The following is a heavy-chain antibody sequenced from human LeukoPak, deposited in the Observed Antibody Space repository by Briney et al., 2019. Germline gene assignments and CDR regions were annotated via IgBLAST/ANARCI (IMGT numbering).Heavy chain of an antibody. CDR3: ARQRRYYDSSGYYPDAFDI. V-gene: IGHV4-39*01. J-gene: IGHJ3*02. Sequence: GSLRLSCAASGFTYSNYWMGWIRQPPGKGLEWIGSIYYSGSTYYNPSLTSRVTISVDTSKNQFSLKLSSVTAADTAVYYCARQRRYYDSSGYYPDAFDIWGQGTMVTVSS. CDR2: IYYSGST. CDR1: GFTYSNYW. D-gene: IGHD3-22*01.